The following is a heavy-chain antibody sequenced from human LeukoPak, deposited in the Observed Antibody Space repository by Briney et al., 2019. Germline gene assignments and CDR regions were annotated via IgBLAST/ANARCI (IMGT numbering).Heavy chain of an antibody. D-gene: IGHD5-18*01. J-gene: IGHJ4*02. CDR3: AKVPTAMVTYYFDY. Sequence: PGRSLRLSCAASGFTFSSYGMHWVRQAPGKGLEWVAVISYDGSNKYYADSVKGRFTISRDNSKNTLYLQMNSLRAEDTAVYYCAKVPTAMVTYYFDYWGQGTLVTVSS. CDR1: GFTFSSYG. CDR2: ISYDGSNK. V-gene: IGHV3-30*18.